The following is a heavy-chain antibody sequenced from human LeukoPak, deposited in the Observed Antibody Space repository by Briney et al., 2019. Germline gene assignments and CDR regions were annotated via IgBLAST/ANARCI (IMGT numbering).Heavy chain of an antibody. CDR2: IYYSGST. CDR3: ARRRMGPFDY. Sequence: PSETLSLTCTVSGGSISSYYWSWVQQPPGKGLEWIGYIYYSGSTNYNPSLKSRVTISVDTSKNQFSLKLSSVTAADTAVYYCARRRMGPFDYWGQGTLATVSS. J-gene: IGHJ4*02. CDR1: GGSISSYY. D-gene: IGHD2-8*01. V-gene: IGHV4-59*08.